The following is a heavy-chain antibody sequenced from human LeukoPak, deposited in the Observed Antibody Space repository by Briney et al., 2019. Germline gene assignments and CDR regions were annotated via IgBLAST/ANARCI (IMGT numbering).Heavy chain of an antibody. D-gene: IGHD6-19*01. Sequence: GASVKVSCKASGYTFTGYYMHWVRQAPGQGLEWMGWINPNSGGTNYAQKFQGRATMTRDTSISTAYMELSRLRSNDTAVYYCARSEYSSGWDYWGQGTLVTVSS. J-gene: IGHJ4*02. CDR1: GYTFTGYY. V-gene: IGHV1-2*02. CDR3: ARSEYSSGWDY. CDR2: INPNSGGT.